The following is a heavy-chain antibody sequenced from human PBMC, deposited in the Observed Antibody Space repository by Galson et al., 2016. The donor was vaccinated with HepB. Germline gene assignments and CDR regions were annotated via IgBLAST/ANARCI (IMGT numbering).Heavy chain of an antibody. CDR1: GLSFQNYA. CDR2: TSYDGSLT. D-gene: IGHD3-16*01. Sequence: SLRLSCAVSGLSFQNYAMHWVRQAPGKGLEWVAFTSYDGSLTYYADSVKGRFTIARDKSKSALYLQMDSLRAEDTALYYCARDRGDGRRSRYHINHWGQGTLVTVSS. J-gene: IGHJ5*02. V-gene: IGHV3-30*04. CDR3: ARDRGDGRRSRYHINH.